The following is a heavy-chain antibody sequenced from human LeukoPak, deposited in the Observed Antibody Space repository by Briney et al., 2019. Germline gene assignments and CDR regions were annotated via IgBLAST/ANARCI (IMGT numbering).Heavy chain of an antibody. CDR2: IRYDGSNK. CDR1: GFTFSSYG. D-gene: IGHD3-10*01. V-gene: IGHV3-30*02. CDR3: AKGSPYYYGSGSYYNPPDI. J-gene: IGHJ3*02. Sequence: TGGSLRLSCAASGFTFSSYGMHWVRQAPGKGLEWVAFIRYDGSNKYYADSVKGRFTISRGNSKNTLYLQMNSLRAEDTAVYYCAKGSPYYYGSGSYYNPPDIWGQGTMVTVSS.